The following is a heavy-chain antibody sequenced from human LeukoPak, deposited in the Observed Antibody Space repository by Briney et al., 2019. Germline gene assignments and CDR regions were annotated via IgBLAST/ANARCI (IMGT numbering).Heavy chain of an antibody. CDR1: GGSFSGYY. V-gene: IGHV4-34*01. D-gene: IGHD6-13*01. J-gene: IGHJ4*02. Sequence: SSETLSLTCAVYGGSFSGYYWSWIRQPPGKGLEWIGEINHSGSTNYNPSLKSRVTISVDTSKNQFSLKLSSVTAADTAMYYCARFFRGYSSSWPEETLDYWGQGTLVTVSS. CDR3: ARFFRGYSSSWPEETLDY. CDR2: INHSGST.